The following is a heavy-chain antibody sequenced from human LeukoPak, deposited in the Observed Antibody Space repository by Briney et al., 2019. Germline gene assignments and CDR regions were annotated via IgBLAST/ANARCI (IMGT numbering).Heavy chain of an antibody. CDR3: ARVTGYMIEDYSDY. D-gene: IGHD3-22*01. J-gene: IGHJ4*02. CDR1: GGSISSYY. CDR2: IYYSGST. Sequence: SETLSLTCTVSGGSISSYYWSWIRQPPGKGLEWIGYIYYSGSTNYNPSLKSRVTISVDTSKNQFSLKLSSVTAADTAVYYCARVTGYMIEDYSDYWGQGTLVTVSS. V-gene: IGHV4-59*01.